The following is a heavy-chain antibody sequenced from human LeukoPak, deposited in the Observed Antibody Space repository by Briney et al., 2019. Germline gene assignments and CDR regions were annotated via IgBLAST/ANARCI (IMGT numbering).Heavy chain of an antibody. CDR1: GFTVSSSY. V-gene: IGHV3-53*01. Sequence: GGSLRLSCAASGFTVSSSYMYWVRQAPGKGLEWVSFFYRGDSTYYADSVKGRVTISRDNSKNTLHLQMNSLRAEDTAIYYCAKSSDYYDSSAYSHWGQGTLVTVSS. CDR3: AKSSDYYDSSAYSH. D-gene: IGHD3-22*01. CDR2: FYRGDST. J-gene: IGHJ4*02.